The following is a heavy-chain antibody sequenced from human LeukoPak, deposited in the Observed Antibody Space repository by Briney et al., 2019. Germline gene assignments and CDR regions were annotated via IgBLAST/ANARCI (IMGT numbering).Heavy chain of an antibody. Sequence: WVRQPPGKGLEWIGSIYYSGSTYYNPSLKSRVTISVDTSKNQFSLKLSSVTAADTAVYYCARQWEYFDWLYHFDYWGQGTLVSVSS. J-gene: IGHJ4*02. V-gene: IGHV4-39*01. D-gene: IGHD3-9*01. CDR2: IYYSGST. CDR3: ARQWEYFDWLYHFDY.